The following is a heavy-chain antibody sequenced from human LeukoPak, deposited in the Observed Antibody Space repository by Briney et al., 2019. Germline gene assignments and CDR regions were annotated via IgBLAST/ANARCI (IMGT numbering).Heavy chain of an antibody. CDR3: ARAGIVVVPAARDAFDI. CDR1: GYTFTGYY. D-gene: IGHD2-2*01. Sequence: AASVKVSCKASGYTFTGYYMHWVRQAPGQGLEWMGWINPNSGGTNYAQKFQGRVTMTRDTSISTAYMELSRLRSDDTAVYYCARAGIVVVPAARDAFDIWGQGTVVTVSS. V-gene: IGHV1-2*02. J-gene: IGHJ3*02. CDR2: INPNSGGT.